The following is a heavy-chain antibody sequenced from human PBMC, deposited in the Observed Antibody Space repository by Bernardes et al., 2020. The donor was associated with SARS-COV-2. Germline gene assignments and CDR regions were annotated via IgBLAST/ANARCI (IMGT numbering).Heavy chain of an antibody. V-gene: IGHV3-23*01. CDR1: GFTFSSYA. CDR2: ISGSGGST. D-gene: IGHD3-3*01. J-gene: IGHJ6*02. Sequence: GGSLRLSCAASGFTFSSYAMSWVRQAPGKGLECVSAISGSGGSTYYADSVKGRFTISRDNSKNTLYLQMNSLRAEDTAVYYCAKDLTYYDFWSGYYDGMDVWGQGTTVTVSS. CDR3: AKDLTYYDFWSGYYDGMDV.